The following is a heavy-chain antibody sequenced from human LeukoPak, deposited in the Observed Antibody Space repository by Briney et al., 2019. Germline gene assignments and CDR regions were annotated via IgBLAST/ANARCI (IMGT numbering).Heavy chain of an antibody. V-gene: IGHV1-2*02. CDR1: GYSFSGSY. CDR3: ARLVSGSDY. Sequence: GASVKVSCKASGYSFSGSYLHWVRQAPGQKLEWMGWINPNNCVTKYAQKFQDRVTMTRDTAISTAYMELRRLRSDDTAVFYCARLVSGSDYWGQGTLVTVS. D-gene: IGHD6-25*01. J-gene: IGHJ4*02. CDR2: INPNNCVT.